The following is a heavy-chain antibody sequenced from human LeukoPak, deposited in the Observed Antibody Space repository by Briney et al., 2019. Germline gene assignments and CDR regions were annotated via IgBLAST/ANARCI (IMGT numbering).Heavy chain of an antibody. CDR2: ISTDGSST. V-gene: IGHV3-74*01. CDR3: AREATGEFDY. CDR1: GFTFSSYW. D-gene: IGHD5-24*01. J-gene: IGHJ4*02. Sequence: GGSLRLSCAASGFTFSSYWMHWVRHAPGKGLVWVSRISTDGSSTSYADSVKGRFTISRDNAKNTLYVQTNSLRADDTAVYYCAREATGEFDYWGRGTLVTVSS.